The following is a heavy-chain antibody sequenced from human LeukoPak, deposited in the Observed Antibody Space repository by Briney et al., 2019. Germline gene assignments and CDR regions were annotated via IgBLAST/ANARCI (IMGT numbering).Heavy chain of an antibody. Sequence: PGGSLRLSCAASGFAFSSYSMNWVRQAPGKGLEWVSYISSSGSITYYADSVRGRFTISRDNAKKSLYLRLNSLTDEDTAVYYCASLSGGWPDLHCWGQGTPVTVSS. V-gene: IGHV3-48*02. D-gene: IGHD2-15*01. CDR1: GFAFSSYS. J-gene: IGHJ4*02. CDR2: ISSSGSIT. CDR3: ASLSGGWPDLHC.